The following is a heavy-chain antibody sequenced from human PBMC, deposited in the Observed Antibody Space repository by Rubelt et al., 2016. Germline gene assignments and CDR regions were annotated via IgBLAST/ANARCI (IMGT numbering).Heavy chain of an antibody. D-gene: IGHD6-19*01. CDR2: IYYSGST. CDR1: DGSISRSPFY. Sequence: QLQLRESGPRLVKPSETLSLTCAVSDGSISRSPFYRGWIRQPPGRGLEWIGSIYYSGSTYYNPSLSSRVTISVDTSKNQFSLKLSSVTAADTAVYYCARLAVAGWGNWFDPWGQGTLVTVSS. CDR3: ARLAVAGWGNWFDP. J-gene: IGHJ5*02. V-gene: IGHV4-39*01.